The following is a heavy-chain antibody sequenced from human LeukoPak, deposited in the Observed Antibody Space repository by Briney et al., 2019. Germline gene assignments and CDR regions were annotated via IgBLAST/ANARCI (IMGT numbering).Heavy chain of an antibody. Sequence: SETLSLTCAVYGGSFSGYYWSWIRQPPGKGLEWIGEINHSGSTNYNPSLKSRVTISVDTSKNQFSLKLSSVTAADTAVYYCARAPYDSSGYIWGQGTMVTVSS. CDR1: GGSFSGYY. D-gene: IGHD3-22*01. CDR2: INHSGST. V-gene: IGHV4-34*01. J-gene: IGHJ3*02. CDR3: ARAPYDSSGYI.